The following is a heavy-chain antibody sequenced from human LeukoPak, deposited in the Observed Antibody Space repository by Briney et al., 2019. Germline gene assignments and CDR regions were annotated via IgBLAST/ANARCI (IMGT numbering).Heavy chain of an antibody. CDR1: GGSISSYY. CDR3: ARGLIVGAPHFDY. V-gene: IGHV4-59*01. CDR2: IYYSGST. J-gene: IGHJ4*02. Sequence: PSETLSLTCTVSGGSISSYYWSWLRQPPGKGLEWIGYIYYSGSTNYNPSLKSRVTISVDTSKNQFSLKLSSVTAADTAVYYCARGLIVGAPHFDYWGQGTLVTVSS. D-gene: IGHD1-26*01.